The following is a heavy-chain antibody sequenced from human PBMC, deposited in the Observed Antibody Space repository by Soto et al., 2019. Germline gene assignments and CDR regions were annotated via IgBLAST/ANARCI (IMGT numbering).Heavy chain of an antibody. D-gene: IGHD1-26*01. CDR2: IYPGDSDT. CDR1: GYSFTSYW. Sequence: GESLKISCKGSGYSFTSYWIGWVRQMPGKGLEWMGIIYPGDSDTRYSPSFQGQVTISADKSISTAYLQWSSLKASDTAMYYCARQVGSVESGSAFVGYGMDVWGKGTTVPVSS. CDR3: ARQVGSVESGSAFVGYGMDV. J-gene: IGHJ6*04. V-gene: IGHV5-51*01.